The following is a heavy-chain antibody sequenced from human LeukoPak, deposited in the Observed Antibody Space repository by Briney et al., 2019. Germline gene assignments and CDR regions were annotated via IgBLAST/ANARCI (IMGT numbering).Heavy chain of an antibody. CDR3: ARDRGYYDSSGYPYYFDY. J-gene: IGHJ4*02. CDR1: GGTFISYA. Sequence: ASVKVSCKASGGTFISYAISWVRQAPGQGLEWMGRIIPIFGTVNYAQKFQGRVTITTDESTSTAYMELSSLRSEDTAVYYCARDRGYYDSSGYPYYFDYWGQGTLVTVSS. CDR2: IIPIFGTV. D-gene: IGHD3-22*01. V-gene: IGHV1-69*05.